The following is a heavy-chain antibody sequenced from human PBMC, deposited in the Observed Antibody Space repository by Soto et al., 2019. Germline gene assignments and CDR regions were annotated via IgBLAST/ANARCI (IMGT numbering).Heavy chain of an antibody. V-gene: IGHV3-48*01. J-gene: IGHJ4*02. Sequence: LRLSCAASGFTFSSYSMNWVRQAPGKGLEWVSYISSSSSTIYYADSVKGRFTISRDNAKNSLYLQMNSLRAEDTAVYYCARDFESSGWYEIDYWGQGTLVTVSS. CDR1: GFTFSSYS. D-gene: IGHD6-19*01. CDR2: ISSSSSTI. CDR3: ARDFESSGWYEIDY.